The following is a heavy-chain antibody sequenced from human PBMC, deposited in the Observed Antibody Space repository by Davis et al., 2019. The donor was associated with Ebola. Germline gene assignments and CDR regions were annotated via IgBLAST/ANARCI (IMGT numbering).Heavy chain of an antibody. CDR1: GFTFSNYA. Sequence: PGGSLRLSCAASGFTFSNYAMNWVRQAPGKGLEWVSGIGSSSNGRHYADSVKGRFTISRDDSKNTLYLQMNSLRAEDTAVYYCAKDLLWWSAADVWGQGTTVTVSS. CDR2: IGSSSNGR. CDR3: AKDLLWWSAADV. V-gene: IGHV3-23*05. D-gene: IGHD2-21*01. J-gene: IGHJ6*02.